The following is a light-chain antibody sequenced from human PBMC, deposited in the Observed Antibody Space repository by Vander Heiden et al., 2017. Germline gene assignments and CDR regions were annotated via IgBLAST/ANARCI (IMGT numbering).Light chain of an antibody. CDR3: QAWDSSTVV. CDR2: QDS. J-gene: IGLJ2*01. V-gene: IGLV3-1*01. Sequence: SYELPQPPSVSVSPGQTASITCSGDKLGDKYACWYQQKPGPSPVLVIYQDSKRPAGSPERFSGSNSGNTATLTISGTQAMDEADYYCQAWDSSTVVFGGGTKLTVL. CDR1: KLGDKY.